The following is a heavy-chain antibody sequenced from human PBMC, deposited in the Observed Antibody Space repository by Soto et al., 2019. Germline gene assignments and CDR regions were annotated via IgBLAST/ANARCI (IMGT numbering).Heavy chain of an antibody. CDR3: ARGYTGYCSGGTCYWFDP. D-gene: IGHD2-15*01. J-gene: IGHJ5*02. CDR1: GFSFSSYS. V-gene: IGHV3-21*01. Sequence: EVQLVESGGGLVKPGGSLRLSCAASGFSFSSYSMNWVRQAPGKGLEWVSSISSSASHINYADSVKGRFTISRENAKKSLYLQMNSLRGEDTAVYYCARGYTGYCSGGTCYWFDPWGQGTLVTVSS. CDR2: ISSSASHI.